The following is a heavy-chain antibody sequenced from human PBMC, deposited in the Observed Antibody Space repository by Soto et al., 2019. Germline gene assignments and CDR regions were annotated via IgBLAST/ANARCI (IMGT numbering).Heavy chain of an antibody. Sequence: GGSLRLSCAASGFTFNSYGMHWVRQAPVNGLEWVAVISYDGSNKYYADSVKGRLTISRDNSKKTLYLHMNSLRAEDTALYYCAKDPLRAANSGAYYFDYWGQGTLVTVSS. CDR1: GFTFNSYG. CDR3: AKDPLRAANSGAYYFDY. D-gene: IGHD7-27*01. J-gene: IGHJ4*02. V-gene: IGHV3-30*18. CDR2: ISYDGSNK.